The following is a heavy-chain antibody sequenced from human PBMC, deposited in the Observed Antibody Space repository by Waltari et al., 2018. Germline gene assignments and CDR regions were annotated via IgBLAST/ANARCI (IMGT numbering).Heavy chain of an antibody. Sequence: DVQLVESGGCLVQPGGSLILSCAASGFIFSAFSMSWVRQAPGKGLGWVANIKQDGSETYYLDSVKGRFTISKDDVGNSLSLQMNNLRVEDTAVYYCARDMTVSQSDGFDLWGQGTMVTVS. CDR3: ARDMTVSQSDGFDL. CDR1: GFIFSAFS. V-gene: IGHV3-7*01. D-gene: IGHD4-4*01. J-gene: IGHJ3*01. CDR2: IKQDGSET.